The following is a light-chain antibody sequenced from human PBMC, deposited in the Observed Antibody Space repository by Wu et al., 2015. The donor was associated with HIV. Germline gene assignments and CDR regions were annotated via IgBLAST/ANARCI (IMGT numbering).Light chain of an antibody. CDR3: QHYGSSPR. CDR1: QSVGTS. CDR2: NAS. J-gene: IGKJ2*03. Sequence: EIVLTQSPATLSLSPGERVTLSCRASQSVGTSLAWYQHRPGQSPRLLIYNASKRATGIPPRFSGSGSGTDFTLTITSLESEDFAVYYCQHYGSSPRFGQGTKLEIK. V-gene: IGKV3-11*01.